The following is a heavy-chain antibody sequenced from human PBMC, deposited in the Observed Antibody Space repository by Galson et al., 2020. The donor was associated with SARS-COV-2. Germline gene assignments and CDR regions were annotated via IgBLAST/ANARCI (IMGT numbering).Heavy chain of an antibody. V-gene: IGHV4-4*07. J-gene: IGHJ6*02. CDR3: ATEGSFGDWYYYGMDV. Sequence: SETLSLTCTVSGGSISNSYWNWIRQPAGKGLEWIGRIYTGGSTNYNPSLKSRVTMSVDTSKNQFSLKLSSVTAADTAVYYCATEGSFGDWYYYGMDVWGLGTTVTVSS. D-gene: IGHD3-10*01. CDR1: GGSISNSY. CDR2: IYTGGST.